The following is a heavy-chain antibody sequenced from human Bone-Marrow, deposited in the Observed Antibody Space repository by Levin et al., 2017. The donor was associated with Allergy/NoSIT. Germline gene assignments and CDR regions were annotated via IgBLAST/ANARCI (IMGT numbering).Heavy chain of an antibody. Sequence: ASVKVSCKAFGDTFTTSDINWVRQATGQGLEWMGLMNPKNGRTDYAQKFQGRVTMTRNTSIATAYMELSGLRSDDTAVYYCVRTPFDYWGQGTLVTVSS. CDR1: GDTFTTSD. J-gene: IGHJ4*02. CDR3: VRTPFDY. CDR2: MNPKNGRT. V-gene: IGHV1-8*01.